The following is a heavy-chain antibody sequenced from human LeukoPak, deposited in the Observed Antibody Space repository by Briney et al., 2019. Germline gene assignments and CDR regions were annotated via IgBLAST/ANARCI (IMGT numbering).Heavy chain of an antibody. J-gene: IGHJ4*02. Sequence: ASVKVSCKASGYTVTSYYMHWVRQAPGQGLEWMGWMNPNSGATNYAQKFQGRVTMTRDTSSSTAYMELRRLTSDDTAVYYCARDPTNWIDYWGQGTLVTVSS. CDR1: GYTVTSYY. D-gene: IGHD3-3*01. CDR3: ARDPTNWIDY. CDR2: MNPNSGAT. V-gene: IGHV1-2*02.